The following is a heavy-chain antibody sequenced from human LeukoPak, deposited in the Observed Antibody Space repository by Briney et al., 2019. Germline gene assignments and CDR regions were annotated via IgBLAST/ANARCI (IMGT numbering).Heavy chain of an antibody. CDR2: IMQAGSEK. J-gene: IGHJ4*02. CDR3: ATDRGWRTSGYYLYYFEY. V-gene: IGHV3-7*01. D-gene: IGHD3-3*01. Sequence: PGGSLRLSCAASGFIFTGYFMSWVRQTPGKGLEWVASIMQAGSEKYYVDSVRGRFTISRDNTKNLLYLQMSSLRAEDTAVYYCATDRGWRTSGYYLYYFEYWGQGTLVTFSS. CDR1: GFIFTGYF.